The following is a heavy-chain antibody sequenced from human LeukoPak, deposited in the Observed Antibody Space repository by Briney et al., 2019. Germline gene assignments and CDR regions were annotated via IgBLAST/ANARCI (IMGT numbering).Heavy chain of an antibody. CDR3: AGATKWLAHDF. CDR1: GFTVGGTY. D-gene: IGHD6-19*01. CDR2: IFDAGRT. Sequence: GGSLRLSCAASGFTVGGTYMSWVRQAAGQGWQWVSTIFDAGRTTYADSVQGRFTIYRDSYMNTLFLQMNSLRADDTAVYYCAGATKWLAHDFWGQGILVTVSS. J-gene: IGHJ4*02. V-gene: IGHV3-53*01.